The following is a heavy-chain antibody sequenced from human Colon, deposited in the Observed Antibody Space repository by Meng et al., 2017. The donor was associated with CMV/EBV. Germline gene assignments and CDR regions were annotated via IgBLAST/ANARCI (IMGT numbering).Heavy chain of an antibody. V-gene: IGHV1-46*01. CDR1: GDTFTSYY. D-gene: IGHD2-2*02. CDR2: IYPSGGGA. J-gene: IGHJ4*02. CDR3: AREYPATYNFDY. Sequence: SCKASGDTFTSYYIHWVRQAPGQGLEYMGVIYPSGGGATYSQKFRGRVALTRDTSTSTVYMELSSLRSEDTAVYYCAREYPATYNFDYWGQGTLVTVSS.